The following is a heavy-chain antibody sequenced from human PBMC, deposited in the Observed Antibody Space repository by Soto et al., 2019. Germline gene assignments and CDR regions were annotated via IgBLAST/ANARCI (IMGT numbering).Heavy chain of an antibody. J-gene: IGHJ4*02. CDR3: ATNNRASYHFDY. D-gene: IGHD3-16*02. CDR2: INPNSGGT. Sequence: QVQLVQSGAEVKKPGASVKVSCKASGYTFTGYYMHWVRQAPGQGLEWMGWINPNSGGTNYAPKFQGRVAITADERARTAYMDLSSLKSEDTAVYYCATNNRASYHFDYWGQGTLVTVSS. V-gene: IGHV1-2*02. CDR1: GYTFTGYY.